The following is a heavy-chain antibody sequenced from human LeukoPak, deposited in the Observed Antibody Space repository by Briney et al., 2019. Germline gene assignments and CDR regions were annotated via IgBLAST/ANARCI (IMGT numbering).Heavy chain of an antibody. CDR1: GFSFSDSA. V-gene: IGHV3-73*01. CDR3: RQSATGTSGY. CDR2: IRNKANSYAT. Sequence: GGSLRLSCAASGFSFSDSAMRWVRQASGKGLEWVGRIRNKANSYATAYSASVKGRFTISRDDSKNTAYLQMNSLKTEDTAVYYCRQSATGTSGYWGQGTLVTVSS. D-gene: IGHD1-7*01. J-gene: IGHJ4*02.